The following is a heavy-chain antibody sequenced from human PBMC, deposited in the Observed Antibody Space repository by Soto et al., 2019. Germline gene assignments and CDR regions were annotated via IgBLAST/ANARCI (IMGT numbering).Heavy chain of an antibody. CDR1: WFPFRDQY. CDR2: IRSKSYIFTT. CDR3: STLPRSGFYLDY. J-gene: IGHJ4*02. D-gene: IGHD3-3*01. V-gene: IGHV3-72*01. Sequence: GGCLGLSLADLWFPFRDQYIGRVPQAPVKGLEWVGRIRSKSYIFTTEYAPSVKGRFTISIDDSKNSLYLQMNSLQTDDTAVYYCSTLPRSGFYLDYWGQGTLVTVSS.